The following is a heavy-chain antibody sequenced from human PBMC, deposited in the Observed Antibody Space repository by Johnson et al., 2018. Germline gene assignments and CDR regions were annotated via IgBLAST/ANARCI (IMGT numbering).Heavy chain of an antibody. CDR3: AKGGLEWLGDWFDP. D-gene: IGHD3-10*01. V-gene: IGHV3-30*18. CDR1: GFTFSSYG. CDR2: ISYDGSNK. J-gene: IGHJ5*02. Sequence: QVQLVQSGGGVVQPGRSLRLSCAASGFTFSSYGMHWVRQAPGKGLEWVAVISYDGSNKYYADAVKGRFTISRDNSKNTLYLQMHSLGVEDRAVYFWAKGGLEWLGDWFDPWGQGTLVTVSS.